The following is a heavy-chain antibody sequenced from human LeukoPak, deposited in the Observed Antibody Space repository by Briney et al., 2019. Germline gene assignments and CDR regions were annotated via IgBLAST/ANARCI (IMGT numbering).Heavy chain of an antibody. J-gene: IGHJ6*03. CDR3: ARDRGVPAARDYYYYMDV. Sequence: GASVKVSCKASGGSFSSYAISWVRQAPGQGLEWMGGIIPVFGTANYAQKFQGRVTITADESTSTAYMELSSLRSEDTAVYYCARDRGVPAARDYYYYMDVWGKGTTVTVSS. D-gene: IGHD2-2*01. V-gene: IGHV1-69*01. CDR1: GGSFSSYA. CDR2: IIPVFGTA.